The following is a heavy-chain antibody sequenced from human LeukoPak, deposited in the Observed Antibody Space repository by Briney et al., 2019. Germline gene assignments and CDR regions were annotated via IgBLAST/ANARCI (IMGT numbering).Heavy chain of an antibody. CDR1: GYTFTNYI. CDR3: ARGGNYFRFDP. J-gene: IGHJ5*02. D-gene: IGHD1-26*01. Sequence: ASVKVSCKASGYTFTNYIISWVRQAPGQGLEWMGWISAYNGNTNYAQKLQGRVTITTDTSTATAYMELRSLRSDDTAVYYCARGGNYFRFDPWGQGTLVTVSS. V-gene: IGHV1-18*01. CDR2: ISAYNGNT.